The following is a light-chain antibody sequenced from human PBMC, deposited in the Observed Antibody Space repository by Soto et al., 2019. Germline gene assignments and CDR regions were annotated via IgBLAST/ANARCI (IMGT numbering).Light chain of an antibody. J-gene: IGKJ5*01. V-gene: IGKV3-20*01. CDR2: GAS. Sequence: EIVLTQSPGTLSLSPGERATLSCRASQTVSSSYLAWYQQKPGQAPRLLIHGASSRATGIPDRFSGSGSGTDFTLTISSLQPEDFATYYCQQSYSAPTFGQGTRLEIK. CDR1: QTVSSSY. CDR3: QQSYSAPT.